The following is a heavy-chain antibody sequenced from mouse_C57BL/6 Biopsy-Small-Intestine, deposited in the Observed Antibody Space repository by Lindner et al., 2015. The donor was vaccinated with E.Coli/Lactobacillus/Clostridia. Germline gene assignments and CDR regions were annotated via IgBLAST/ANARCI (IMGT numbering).Heavy chain of an antibody. CDR3: ARYDGYYYAMDY. D-gene: IGHD2-3*01. Sequence: VQLQESGAELVKPGASVKISCKASGYAFSSYWMNWVKQRPGKGLEWIGQIYPGDGDTNYNGKFKGKATLTADKSSSTAYMQLSSLTSEDSAVYFCARYDGYYYAMDYWGQGTSVTVSS. CDR1: GYAFSSYW. J-gene: IGHJ4*01. CDR2: IYPGDGDT. V-gene: IGHV1-80*01.